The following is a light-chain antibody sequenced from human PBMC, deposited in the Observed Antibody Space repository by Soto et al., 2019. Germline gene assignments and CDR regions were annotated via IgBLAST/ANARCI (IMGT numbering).Light chain of an antibody. Sequence: EIVMTQSPDTLSVSPGEKATLSCRASQSVRRNLAWYQQRPGQAPRLLIYGASTRATGIPARFSGSGSGTDFTLTITSLQSEDFAVYHCQHYDDWPGAFGQGTKVEIK. CDR2: GAS. CDR3: QHYDDWPGA. V-gene: IGKV3-15*01. CDR1: QSVRRN. J-gene: IGKJ1*01.